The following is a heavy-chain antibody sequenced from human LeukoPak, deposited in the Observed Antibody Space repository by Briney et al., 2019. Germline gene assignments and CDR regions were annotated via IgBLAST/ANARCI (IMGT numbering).Heavy chain of an antibody. CDR3: ARDLYYYDSSGYRRFDP. V-gene: IGHV4-38-2*02. J-gene: IGHJ5*02. D-gene: IGHD3-22*01. Sequence: NPSETLSLTCTVSGYSISSGYYWGWIRQPPGKGLEWTGSIDHSGSTYYNPSLKSRITISVDTSKNQFSLKLSSVTAADTAVYYCARDLYYYDSSGYRRFDPWGQGTLVTVSS. CDR1: GYSISSGYY. CDR2: IDHSGST.